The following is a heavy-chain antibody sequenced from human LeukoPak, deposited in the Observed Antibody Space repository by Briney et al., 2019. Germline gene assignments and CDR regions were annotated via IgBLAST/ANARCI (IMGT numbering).Heavy chain of an antibody. CDR3: AKAGDDFSSDFYMGNWFEP. V-gene: IGHV1-2*06. CDR2: INPNGSAT. CDR1: RYTFTAYF. Sequence: AAVKVSCKASRYTFTAYFIYWVRPAPGQGLEWMGRINPNGSATISTVKFRGRFTMTMDTFINPVYMELNRLSSDDTAIYFWAKAGDDFSSDFYMGNWFEPWGQGTLVTVSS. J-gene: IGHJ5*02. D-gene: IGHD3-3*01.